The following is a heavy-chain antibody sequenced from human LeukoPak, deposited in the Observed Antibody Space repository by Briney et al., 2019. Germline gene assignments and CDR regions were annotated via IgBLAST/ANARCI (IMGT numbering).Heavy chain of an antibody. CDR2: IYYSGST. D-gene: IGHD4-17*01. J-gene: IGHJ4*02. CDR1: GGSISSYY. V-gene: IGHV4-59*12. CDR3: ARAPYGDLRFDY. Sequence: PSETLSLTCTVSGGSISSYYWSWIRQPPGKGLEWIGYIYYSGSTNYNPSLKSRVTISVDTSKNQFSLKLSSVTAADTAVYYCARAPYGDLRFDYWGQGTLVTVSS.